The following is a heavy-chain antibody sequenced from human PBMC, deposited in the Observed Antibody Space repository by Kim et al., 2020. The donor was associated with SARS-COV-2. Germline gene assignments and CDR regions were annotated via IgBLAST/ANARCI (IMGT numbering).Heavy chain of an antibody. Sequence: GGSLRLSCAASGFTFSSYSMNWVRQAPGKGLEWVSSISSSSSYIYYADSVKGRFTISRDNAKNSLYLQMNSLRAEDTAVYYCARDLYYGSGSYYPGYMDVWGKGTTVTVSS. CDR3: ARDLYYGSGSYYPGYMDV. D-gene: IGHD3-10*01. CDR2: ISSSSSYI. J-gene: IGHJ6*03. V-gene: IGHV3-21*01. CDR1: GFTFSSYS.